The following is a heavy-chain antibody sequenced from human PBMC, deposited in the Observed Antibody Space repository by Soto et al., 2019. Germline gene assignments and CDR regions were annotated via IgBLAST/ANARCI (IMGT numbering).Heavy chain of an antibody. D-gene: IGHD3-10*01. J-gene: IGHJ5*02. Sequence: QVQLQESGPGLVKPSQTLSLTCAVSGDSISSRSHYWNWIRRVPGKGLEFIGYIFYTGATYYNPSLRGRISMSVDTSKNQFSLTLRSVTAADTAIYDCAREGRHSGGMRESWFDPWGQGTQVTVSS. CDR3: AREGRHSGGMRESWFDP. V-gene: IGHV4-31*11. CDR2: IFYTGAT. CDR1: GDSISSRSHY.